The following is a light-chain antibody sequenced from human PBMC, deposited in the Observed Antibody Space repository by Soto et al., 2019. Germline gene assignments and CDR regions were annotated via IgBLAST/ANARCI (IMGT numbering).Light chain of an antibody. V-gene: IGKV3-15*01. CDR3: QQYKSWPPLT. Sequence: DIVMTQSPAILSVSLGERATLSCLASQSIRANLPWYQQRSGQAPRLLIYGASTRATGVPARFSGSGSGTEFTLTISSLQSDDFAIYYCQQYKSWPPLTFGGGTKVE. CDR2: GAS. CDR1: QSIRAN. J-gene: IGKJ4*01.